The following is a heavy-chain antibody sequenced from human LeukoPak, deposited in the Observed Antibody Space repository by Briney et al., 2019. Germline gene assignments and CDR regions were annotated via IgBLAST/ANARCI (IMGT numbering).Heavy chain of an antibody. CDR3: ARGLEYKYGFYYFDY. D-gene: IGHD5-18*01. Sequence: SPTLSLTCAISGDSVSSNSVAWNWIRQSPSKGLEWLGRTYYRSKWYNDYAIAVKSRITVNPDTSKNQFSLQLNSVTPEGTAVYYCARGLEYKYGFYYFDYWGQGTLVTVSS. J-gene: IGHJ4*02. V-gene: IGHV6-1*01. CDR2: TYYRSKWYN. CDR1: GDSVSSNSVA.